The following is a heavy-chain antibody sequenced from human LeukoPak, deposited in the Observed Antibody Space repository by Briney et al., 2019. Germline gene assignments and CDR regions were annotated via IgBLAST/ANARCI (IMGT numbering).Heavy chain of an antibody. Sequence: GGSLRLSCAASGFTVSSNYMNWVRQAPGKGLEWVSVIYSGGSTYYADSVKGRFTISRDNSKNTLYLQMNSLRAEDTVVYYCARDVSLGARDYWGQGTLVTVSS. CDR1: GFTVSSNY. CDR3: ARDVSLGARDY. V-gene: IGHV3-53*01. D-gene: IGHD1-26*01. CDR2: IYSGGST. J-gene: IGHJ4*02.